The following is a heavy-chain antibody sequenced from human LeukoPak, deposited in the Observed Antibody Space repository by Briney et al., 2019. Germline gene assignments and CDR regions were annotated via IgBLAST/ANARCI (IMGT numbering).Heavy chain of an antibody. CDR1: TFTFDDYA. Sequence: PGGSLRLSCAASTFTFDDYAMHWVRQAPGKGLEWVSGISWNSRSIGYADSVKGRFTFSRDNAKNSLYLQMNSLRAEDTAVYYCARRTPAAAFDFWGQGTMVTVSS. V-gene: IGHV3-9*01. D-gene: IGHD2-2*01. CDR2: ISWNSRSI. J-gene: IGHJ3*01. CDR3: ARRTPAAAFDF.